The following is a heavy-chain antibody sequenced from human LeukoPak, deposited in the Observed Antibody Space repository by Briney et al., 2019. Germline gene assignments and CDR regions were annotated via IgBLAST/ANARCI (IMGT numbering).Heavy chain of an antibody. D-gene: IGHD3-16*01. CDR1: GFTFTTYW. CDR3: ARDGPPGGSLGRGYYYYYMDV. Sequence: PGGSLRLSCAASGFTFTTYWMGWVRQAPGKGLEWVANINQDGSEKYYVDSWKGRFTISRDNAQNSLYLQMNGLRAEDAAVYYCARDGPPGGSLGRGYYYYYMDVWAKGPRSPSP. V-gene: IGHV3-7*01. CDR2: INQDGSEK. J-gene: IGHJ6*03.